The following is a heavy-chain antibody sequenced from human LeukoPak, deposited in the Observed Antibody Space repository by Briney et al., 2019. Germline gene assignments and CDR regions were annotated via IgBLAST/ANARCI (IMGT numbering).Heavy chain of an antibody. CDR2: ISGRGGST. V-gene: IGHV3-23*01. CDR3: AKVAPTYYDFWSGYYMDY. CDR1: GFTFSSYA. J-gene: IGHJ4*02. D-gene: IGHD3-3*01. Sequence: PGGSLRLSCAASGFTFSSYAMSWVRQAPGKGLEWVSSISGRGGSTYYADSVKARFTISRDNSKNTLYLQMNSLRAEDTAVYYCAKVAPTYYDFWSGYYMDYWGQGTLVTVSS.